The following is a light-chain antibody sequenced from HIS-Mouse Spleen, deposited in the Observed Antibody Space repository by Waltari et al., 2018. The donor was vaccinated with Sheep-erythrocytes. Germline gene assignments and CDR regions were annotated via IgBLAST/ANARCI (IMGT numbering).Light chain of an antibody. CDR3: CSYAGSYNHV. Sequence: QSALTQPRSVSGSPGQSVTISCTGTSSDVGGYNYVSWYQQHPGKAPKLMIYDVSKRPSGFPDRFSVSKSGNPASLTISGLQAEDEADYYCCSYAGSYNHVFATGTKVTVL. CDR2: DVS. J-gene: IGLJ1*01. V-gene: IGLV2-11*01. CDR1: SSDVGGYNY.